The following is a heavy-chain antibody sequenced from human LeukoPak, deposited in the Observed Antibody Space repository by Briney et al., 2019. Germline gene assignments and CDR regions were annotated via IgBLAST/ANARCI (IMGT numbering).Heavy chain of an antibody. D-gene: IGHD6-13*01. CDR2: MNPNSGNT. CDR1: GYTFTNYD. V-gene: IGHV1-8*01. J-gene: IGHJ4*02. CDR3: ARGLRREQQLLRAFDY. Sequence: ASVKVSCKASGYTFTNYDINWVRQASGQRLEWMGWMNPNSGNTGSAQKFKGRVTMTSNTSISTAYMELSSLRSEDTAVYYCARGLRREQQLLRAFDYWGQGTPVTVSS.